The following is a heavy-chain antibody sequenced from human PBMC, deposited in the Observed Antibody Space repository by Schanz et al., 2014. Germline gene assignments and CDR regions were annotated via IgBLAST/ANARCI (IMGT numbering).Heavy chain of an antibody. V-gene: IGHV3-74*01. CDR1: GFTFSSYG. D-gene: IGHD2-21*01. CDR3: ARDDSPSTKPFDS. CDR2: TSNDGSFT. Sequence: VQLVESGGGVVQPGRSLRLSCAASGFTFSSYGMHWVRQAPGKGLEWVSRTSNDGSFTTFADSVKGRFTISRDNAKNTLYLQMNSLRAEDTAVYYCARDDSPSTKPFDSWGQGTRVTVSS. J-gene: IGHJ4*02.